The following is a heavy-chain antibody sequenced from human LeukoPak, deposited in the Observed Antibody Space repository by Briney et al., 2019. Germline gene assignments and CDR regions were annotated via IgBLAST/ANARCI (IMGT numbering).Heavy chain of an antibody. Sequence: GGSLRLSCAASGFTFTSYGMYLVRQAPGKGLEWLAFIRYDGSNKYYADSVKGRFTVSRDNSKNTLYLQMNSLRAEDTAVYYCAQGQAIFGVVRGFDYWGQGTLVTVSS. CDR3: AQGQAIFGVVRGFDY. V-gene: IGHV3-30*02. J-gene: IGHJ4*02. CDR2: IRYDGSNK. CDR1: GFTFTSYG. D-gene: IGHD3-3*01.